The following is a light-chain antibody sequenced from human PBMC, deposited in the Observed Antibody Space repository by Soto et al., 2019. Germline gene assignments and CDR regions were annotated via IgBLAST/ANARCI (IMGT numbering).Light chain of an antibody. J-gene: IGKJ5*01. V-gene: IGKV3D-15*01. CDR2: GAS. CDR3: QQYNDRPPIT. CDR1: QSVSSSY. Sequence: DIVLTQSRVTLALSTGERATLSCRASQSVSSSYLAWYQQKPGQAPRLLIYGASSRATGIPARFSGSGSGSEFTLTISGLQSEDFAVYYCQQYNDRPPITFGQGTRLE.